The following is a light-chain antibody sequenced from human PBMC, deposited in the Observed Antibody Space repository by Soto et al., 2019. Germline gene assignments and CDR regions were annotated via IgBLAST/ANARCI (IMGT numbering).Light chain of an antibody. CDR2: QDT. Sequence: SYELTQPPSVSVSPGQTASITCSGDKLGDKYACWYPQKPGQSPVLVIYQDTKRPSGIPERFFGSNSGNTATLTISGTQAMDEADYYCQAWDSSTVVFGGGTKLTVL. CDR1: KLGDKY. CDR3: QAWDSSTVV. V-gene: IGLV3-1*01. J-gene: IGLJ2*01.